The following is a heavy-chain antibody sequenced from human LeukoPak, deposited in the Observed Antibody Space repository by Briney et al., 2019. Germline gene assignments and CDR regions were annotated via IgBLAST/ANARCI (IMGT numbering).Heavy chain of an antibody. J-gene: IGHJ4*02. Sequence: GGSLRLSCAASGFTFSSYAMHWVRQAPGKGLEWVAVISYDGSNKYYADSVKGRFTISRDNSKNTLYLQMNSLRAEDTAVYYCARADGDSGSYYFDYWGQGTLDTVSS. V-gene: IGHV3-30-3*01. D-gene: IGHD1-26*01. CDR3: ARADGDSGSYYFDY. CDR1: GFTFSSYA. CDR2: ISYDGSNK.